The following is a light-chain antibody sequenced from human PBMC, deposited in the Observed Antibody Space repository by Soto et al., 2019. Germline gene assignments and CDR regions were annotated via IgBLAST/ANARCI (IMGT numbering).Light chain of an antibody. Sequence: QSALTQPPSASGSPGQSVTISCTGTSSDVGAYKYVSWYQQYPGXAXXXXIYEVTKRPXGXPXXXXGXXXXXXXXXXXXGXQAEDEADYYCTSYVGNDIWVFGGGTQLTVL. CDR3: TSYVGNDIWV. V-gene: IGLV2-8*01. CDR1: SSDVGAYKY. J-gene: IGLJ3*02. CDR2: EVT.